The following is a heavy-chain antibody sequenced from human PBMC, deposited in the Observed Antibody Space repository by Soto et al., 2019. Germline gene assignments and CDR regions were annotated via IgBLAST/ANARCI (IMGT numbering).Heavy chain of an antibody. J-gene: IGHJ5*02. CDR2: ILQSEKS. Sequence: PADTLSLTCDVSGYSIDMAYYCVCVRQTTGKGLEWIGCILQSEKSETRPTLRSRVTVSPDTSKTQCSLTLSSGAAADTSVCYCTRGWGGSQFLCFGPWGKGILFTVSS. D-gene: IGHD2-15*01. V-gene: IGHV4-38-2*01. CDR1: GYSIDMAYY. CDR3: TRGWGGSQFLCFGP.